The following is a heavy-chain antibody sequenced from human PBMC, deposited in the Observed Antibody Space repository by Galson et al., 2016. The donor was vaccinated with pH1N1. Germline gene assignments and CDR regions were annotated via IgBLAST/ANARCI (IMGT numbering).Heavy chain of an antibody. Sequence: TLSLTCTVSGGSISSSIYYWNWIRQPAGKGLEWIGRMYTSGTTTYNPSLESPVSISVDPSKNQFSLRLSSVTAADTAVYFCARDRVALTGIFDYWGQGALVTVSS. CDR1: GGSISSSIYY. CDR2: MYTSGTT. D-gene: IGHD3-10*01. J-gene: IGHJ4*02. CDR3: ARDRVALTGIFDY. V-gene: IGHV4-61*02.